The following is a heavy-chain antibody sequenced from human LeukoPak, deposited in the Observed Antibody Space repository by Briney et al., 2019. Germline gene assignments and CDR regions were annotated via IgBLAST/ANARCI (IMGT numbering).Heavy chain of an antibody. D-gene: IGHD4-11*01. V-gene: IGHV3-23*01. J-gene: IGHJ4*02. CDR3: ARDLTDYSNLDY. CDR1: GFTFSSYA. Sequence: SGGSLRLSCAASGFTFSSYAMSWVRQAPGEGLEWVSTITAAGDNTYYAASVKGRFTISRDNSKNTLYLQMNSLRAEDTAVYYCARDLTDYSNLDYWGQGTLVTVSS. CDR2: ITAAGDNT.